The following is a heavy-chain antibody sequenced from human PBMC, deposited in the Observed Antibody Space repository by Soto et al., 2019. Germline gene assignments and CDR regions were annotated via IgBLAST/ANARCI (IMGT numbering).Heavy chain of an antibody. CDR3: ARGRHFYGIDY. Sequence: SETLSLTCAVFGGSFSGYFWSWVRQPPGRGLDWIGEIDHSGSTNYNPSLKSRVTISVDTSKNQFSLKLSSVTAADTAVYYCARGRHFYGIDYWGQGALVT. CDR1: GGSFSGYF. CDR2: IDHSGST. D-gene: IGHD3-10*01. V-gene: IGHV4-34*01. J-gene: IGHJ4*02.